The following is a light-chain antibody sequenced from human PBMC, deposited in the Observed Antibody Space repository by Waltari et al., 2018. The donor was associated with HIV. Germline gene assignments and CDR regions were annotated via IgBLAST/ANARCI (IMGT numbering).Light chain of an antibody. CDR2: DNN. CDR1: SSNIGNNY. V-gene: IGLV1-51*01. J-gene: IGLJ3*02. CDR3: CSYVSEIVPCV. Sequence: QSVLTQPPSVSAAPGQKVTISCSGSSSNIGNNYVSWYQQLPGTAPKLLIYDNNKRPSGIPDRFSGSKSGTSATLGITGLQTGDEADYYCCSYVSEIVPCVFGGGTKLTVL.